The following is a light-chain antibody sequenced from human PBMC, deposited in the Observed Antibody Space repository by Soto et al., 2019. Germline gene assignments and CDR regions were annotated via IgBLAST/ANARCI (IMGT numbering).Light chain of an antibody. CDR1: SPNIGSNY. V-gene: IGLV1-47*01. Sequence: QSVLTQPPSASGTHGEGVTIFNNGSSPNIGSNYVYWYQQLPGTAPKLLIYRNNQRPSGVPDRFSGSKSGTSASLAISGLRSEDEADYYCAAWDDSLSGLYVFGTVTKVTVL. J-gene: IGLJ1*01. CDR3: AAWDDSLSGLYV. CDR2: RNN.